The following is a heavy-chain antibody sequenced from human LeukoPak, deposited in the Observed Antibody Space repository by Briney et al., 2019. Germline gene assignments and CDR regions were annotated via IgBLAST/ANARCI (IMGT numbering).Heavy chain of an antibody. D-gene: IGHD2-2*01. CDR2: IYHSGST. CDR1: GGSISSGGYS. J-gene: IGHJ3*02. V-gene: IGHV4-30-2*01. Sequence: SETLSLTCAVSGGSISSGGYSWSWIRQPPGKGLEWIGYIYHSGSTYYNPSLKSRVTISVDTSKNQFSLKLSSVAAADTAVSYCARGYCSSTSCYDAFDIWGQGTMVTVSS. CDR3: ARGYCSSTSCYDAFDI.